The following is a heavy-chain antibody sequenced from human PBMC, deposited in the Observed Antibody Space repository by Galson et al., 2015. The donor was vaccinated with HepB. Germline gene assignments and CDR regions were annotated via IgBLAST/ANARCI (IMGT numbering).Heavy chain of an antibody. CDR3: ARAYDFWSRSAFSL. V-gene: IGHV4-31*03. J-gene: IGHJ3*01. D-gene: IGHD3-3*01. Sequence: TLSLTCTVSGASISSAGYYWTWVRQHPGKGLEWIGYIYFSGSTYYNPSLKSRVSISLDTSKNQFSLKLTSVTAADTAVYYCARAYDFWSRSAFSLWGQGTRVTVSS. CDR1: GASISSAGYY. CDR2: IYFSGST.